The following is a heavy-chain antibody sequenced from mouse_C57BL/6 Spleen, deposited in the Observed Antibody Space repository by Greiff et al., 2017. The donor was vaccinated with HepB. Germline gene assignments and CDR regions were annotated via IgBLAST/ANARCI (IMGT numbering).Heavy chain of an antibody. V-gene: IGHV1-82*01. CDR3: ARAAQGYFDY. Sequence: QVQLKESGPELVKPGASVKISCKASGYAFSSSWMNWVKQRPGKGLEWIGRIYPGDGDTNYNGKFKGKATLTADKSSSTAYMQLSSLTSEDSAVYFCARAAQGYFDYWGQGTTLTVSS. J-gene: IGHJ2*01. D-gene: IGHD3-2*02. CDR1: GYAFSSSW. CDR2: IYPGDGDT.